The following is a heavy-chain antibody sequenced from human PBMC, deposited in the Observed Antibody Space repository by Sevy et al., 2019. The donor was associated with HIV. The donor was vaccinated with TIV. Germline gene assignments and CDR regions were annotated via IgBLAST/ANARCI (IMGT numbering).Heavy chain of an antibody. Sequence: GGSLRLSCAASGFTFSDYYMSWIRQAPGKGLEWVSYISSSGSTIYYADSVKGRFTISRDNAKNSLYLQMNSLRAEDTAVYYCARDPGDMIHPCGAFDIWGQGTMVTVSS. CDR3: ARDPGDMIHPCGAFDI. CDR2: ISSSGSTI. D-gene: IGHD3-16*01. V-gene: IGHV3-11*01. J-gene: IGHJ3*02. CDR1: GFTFSDYY.